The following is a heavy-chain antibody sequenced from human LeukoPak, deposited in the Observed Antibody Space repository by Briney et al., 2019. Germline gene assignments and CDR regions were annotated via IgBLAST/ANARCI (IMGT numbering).Heavy chain of an antibody. Sequence: GGSLRLSCAASGFTFSSYSMNWVRQAPGKGLEWVSSISSSSSYIYFADSVKGRFTISRDNAKNSLYLQMNSLRAEDTAVYYCARDSAGTTGYWGQGTLVTVSS. CDR2: ISSSSSYI. CDR3: ARDSAGTTGY. D-gene: IGHD1-7*01. CDR1: GFTFSSYS. V-gene: IGHV3-21*01. J-gene: IGHJ4*02.